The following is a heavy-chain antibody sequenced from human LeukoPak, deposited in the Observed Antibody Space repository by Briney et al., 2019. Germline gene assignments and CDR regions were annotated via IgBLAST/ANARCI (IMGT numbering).Heavy chain of an antibody. CDR3: AREGRLQQFDY. CDR2: IWYDGSNK. V-gene: IGHV3-33*01. Sequence: GRSLRLSCAASGFTFSSYGMHWVRQAPGKGLEWVAVIWYDGSNKYYADSVKGRFTISRDNSKNTLYLQMNSLRAEDTAVYYCAREGRLQQFDYWGQGTLVTVSS. D-gene: IGHD6-13*01. J-gene: IGHJ4*02. CDR1: GFTFSSYG.